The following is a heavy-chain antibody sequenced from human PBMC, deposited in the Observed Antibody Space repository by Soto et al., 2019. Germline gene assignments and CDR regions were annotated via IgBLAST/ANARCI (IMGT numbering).Heavy chain of an antibody. CDR1: GYTFTSYY. CDR2: INPSGGST. Sequence: GASVKVSCKASGYTFTSYYMHWVRQAPGQGLEWMGIINPSGGSTSYAQKFQGRVTMTRDTSTSTVYMELSSLRSEDTAVYYCARDLEEGIAAAGPGRRWFDPWGQGTLVTVSS. D-gene: IGHD6-13*01. J-gene: IGHJ5*02. CDR3: ARDLEEGIAAAGPGRRWFDP. V-gene: IGHV1-46*01.